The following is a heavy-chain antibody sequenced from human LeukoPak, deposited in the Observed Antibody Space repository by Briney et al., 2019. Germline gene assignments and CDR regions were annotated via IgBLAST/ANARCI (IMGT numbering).Heavy chain of an antibody. D-gene: IGHD6-19*01. V-gene: IGHV3-53*01. J-gene: IGHJ4*02. CDR1: GFTVSSNY. Sequence: GGSLRLSCAASGFTVSSNYMSWVRQAPGKGLEWVSVIYSGGSTYYADSVKGRFTISRDNSKNTLYLQMNSLRAEDTAVYYCARDSHSSCLDYWGQGTLVTVSS. CDR3: ARDSHSSCLDY. CDR2: IYSGGST.